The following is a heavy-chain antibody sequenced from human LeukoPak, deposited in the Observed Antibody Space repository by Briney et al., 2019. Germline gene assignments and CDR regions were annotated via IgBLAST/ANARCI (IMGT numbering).Heavy chain of an antibody. CDR1: GFTFSISA. D-gene: IGHD2-8*01. CDR2: LTYSGEKT. J-gene: IGHJ4*02. Sequence: GGSLRLSCATSGFTFSISAMSWVRQAPGKGLEWVSGLTYSGEKTYYADSVKGRFTISRDNSKNTLYLQLNSLRAEDTAVYYCATQNGVLIPTSDYWGQGTLVTVSS. V-gene: IGHV3-23*01. CDR3: ATQNGVLIPTSDY.